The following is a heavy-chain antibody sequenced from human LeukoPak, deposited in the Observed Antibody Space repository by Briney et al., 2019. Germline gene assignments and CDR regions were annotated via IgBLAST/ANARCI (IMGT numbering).Heavy chain of an antibody. D-gene: IGHD6-6*01. J-gene: IGHJ1*01. V-gene: IGHV4-39*01. CDR2: IYYSGST. CDR3: TRTRAVRYFHH. CDR1: GDSISSSSYY. Sequence: PSETLSLTCTVSGDSISSSSYYWGWIRQPPGKGLEWIARIYYSGSTFYNPSLKSRVTISVDTSKNQFSLKLSSVTAADTAVYYCTRTRAVRYFHHWGQGTLVTVSS.